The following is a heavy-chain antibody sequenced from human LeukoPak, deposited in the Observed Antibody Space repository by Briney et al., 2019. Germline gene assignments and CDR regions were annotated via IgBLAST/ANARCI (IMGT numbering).Heavy chain of an antibody. Sequence: PSETLSLTCAVSGGSISSGGYSWSWIRQPPGKGLEWIGYIYHSESTYYNPSLKSRVTISADTSKNQFSLKLSSVTAADTAVYYCARCYSSSWYGGGFDYWGQGTLVTVSS. CDR3: ARCYSSSWYGGGFDY. D-gene: IGHD6-13*01. CDR1: GGSISSGGYS. J-gene: IGHJ4*02. CDR2: IYHSEST. V-gene: IGHV4-30-2*01.